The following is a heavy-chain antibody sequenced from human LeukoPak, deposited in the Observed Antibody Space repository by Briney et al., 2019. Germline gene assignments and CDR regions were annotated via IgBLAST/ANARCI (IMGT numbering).Heavy chain of an antibody. CDR3: GASSGWGAFDV. V-gene: IGHV4-34*01. CDR1: GGSFSGYY. CDR2: INHSGST. J-gene: IGHJ3*01. D-gene: IGHD6-25*01. Sequence: SETLSLTCAVYGGSFSGYYWSWIRQPPGKGLEWIGEINHSGSTNYNPSLKSRVTISVDTSRNQFSLNLYSVTAADTAVYYCGASSGWGAFDVWGRGTMVTVSS.